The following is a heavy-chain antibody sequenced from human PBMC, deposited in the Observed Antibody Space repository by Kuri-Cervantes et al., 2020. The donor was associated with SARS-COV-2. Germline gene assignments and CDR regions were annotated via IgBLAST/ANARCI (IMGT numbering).Heavy chain of an antibody. CDR2: INHSGST. Sequence: SETLSLTCTVSGGSISSYYWSWIRQPPGKGLEWIGEINHSGSTNYNPSLKSRVTISVDTSKNQFSLKLSSVTAADTAVYYCARRSGAARPFLFDYWGQGTLVTVSS. J-gene: IGHJ4*02. V-gene: IGHV4-34*01. D-gene: IGHD6-6*01. CDR1: GGSISSYY. CDR3: ARRSGAARPFLFDY.